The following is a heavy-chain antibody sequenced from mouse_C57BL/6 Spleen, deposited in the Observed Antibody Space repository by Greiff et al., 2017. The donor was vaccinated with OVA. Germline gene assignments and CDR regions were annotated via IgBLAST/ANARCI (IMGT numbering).Heavy chain of an antibody. J-gene: IGHJ2*01. D-gene: IGHD4-1*02. CDR3: ARDRADSNWSYFDY. V-gene: IGHV5-16*01. Sequence: EVQVVESEGGLVQPGSSMKLSCTASGFTFSDYYMAWVRQVPEKGLEWVANINYDGSSTYYLDSLKSRFLISRDNAKNILYLQMSSLKSEDTATYYCARDRADSNWSYFDYWGQGTTLTVSS. CDR1: GFTFSDYY. CDR2: INYDGSST.